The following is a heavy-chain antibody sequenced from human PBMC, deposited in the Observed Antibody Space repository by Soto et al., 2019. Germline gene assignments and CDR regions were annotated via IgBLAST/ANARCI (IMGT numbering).Heavy chain of an antibody. CDR1: GGTFSSYT. V-gene: IGHV1-69*02. CDR2: IIPILGIA. D-gene: IGHD3-22*01. J-gene: IGHJ4*02. CDR3: ARARVGSGYCDY. Sequence: QVQLVQSGAEVKKPGSSVKVSCKASGGTFSSYTISWVRQAPGQGLEWMGRIIPILGIANYAQKFQGRVTSTADKATSTAYMELSSLRSEDTAVYYGARARVGSGYCDYWGQGTLFTVSS.